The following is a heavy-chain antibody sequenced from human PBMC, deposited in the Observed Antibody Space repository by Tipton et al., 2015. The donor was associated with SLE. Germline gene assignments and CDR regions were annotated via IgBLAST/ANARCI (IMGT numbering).Heavy chain of an antibody. CDR2: IYYRGGT. Sequence: TLSLTCTVSGGSVSSSSSYWGWVRQPPGQGLEWIGSIYYRGGTHYNPSLKSRVTVSVDTSNNQFSLKVNSATAADTAVYYCARADGATGLDYWGQGILVTVSS. CDR3: ARADGATGLDY. J-gene: IGHJ4*02. CDR1: GGSVSSSSSY. D-gene: IGHD5-12*01. V-gene: IGHV4-39*07.